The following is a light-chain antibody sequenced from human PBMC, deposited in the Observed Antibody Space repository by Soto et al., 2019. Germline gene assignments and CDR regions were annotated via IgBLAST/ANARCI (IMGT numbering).Light chain of an antibody. CDR1: QSVSSY. CDR3: QRYDTSKT. J-gene: IGKJ1*01. Sequence: EIVLTQSPATLSLSPGERATLSCRASQSVSSYLAWYQQKPGQAPRLLIYDASNRATGIPARFSGSGSGTDVTLTISSLEPEDFAVYYCQRYDTSKTFGQGTKVEIK. V-gene: IGKV3-11*01. CDR2: DAS.